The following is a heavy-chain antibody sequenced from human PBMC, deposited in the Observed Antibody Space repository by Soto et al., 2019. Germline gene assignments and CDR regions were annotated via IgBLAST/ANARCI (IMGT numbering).Heavy chain of an antibody. D-gene: IGHD4-17*01. CDR2: IYYSGST. Sequence: QVQLQESGPGLVKPSETLSLTCNVSGGYISSHYWTWIRQPPGKALEWIGDIYYSGSTNYNPSLKRRVTISVDTSKNQFSLRLSSVTAADTAVYYCARHRGTNYGDYEDWFDPWGQGTLVTVSS. J-gene: IGHJ5*02. V-gene: IGHV4-59*08. CDR1: GGYISSHY. CDR3: ARHRGTNYGDYEDWFDP.